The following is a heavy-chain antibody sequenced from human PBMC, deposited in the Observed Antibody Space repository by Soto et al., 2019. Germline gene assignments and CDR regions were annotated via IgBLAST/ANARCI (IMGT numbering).Heavy chain of an antibody. J-gene: IGHJ4*02. Sequence: ASVKVSCKASGYTFTSYSISWVRQAPGQGLEWMGWISAYNGNTNYAQMLQGRVTMTTDTSANTAYMELRSLRSDDTAVYYCARDAPPADYWGQGTLVTVSS. CDR2: ISAYNGNT. V-gene: IGHV1-18*04. CDR1: GYTFTSYS. CDR3: ARDAPPADY.